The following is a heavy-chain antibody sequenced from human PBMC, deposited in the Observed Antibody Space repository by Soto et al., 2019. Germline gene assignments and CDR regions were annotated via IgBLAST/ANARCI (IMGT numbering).Heavy chain of an antibody. Sequence: QVQLVQSGAEVKKPGSSVKVSCKASGGTFSSYAISWVRQAPGQGLEWMGGIIPIFGTANYAQKFQGRVTITADESTSTAYMELSSLRSEDTAVYYCARFISPDSGGWSENWFDPWGQGTLVTVSS. D-gene: IGHD6-19*01. CDR3: ARFISPDSGGWSENWFDP. CDR2: IIPIFGTA. J-gene: IGHJ5*02. CDR1: GGTFSSYA. V-gene: IGHV1-69*01.